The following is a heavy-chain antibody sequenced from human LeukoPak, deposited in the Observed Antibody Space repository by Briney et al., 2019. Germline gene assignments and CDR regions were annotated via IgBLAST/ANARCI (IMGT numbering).Heavy chain of an antibody. CDR3: ARGDSSSWYTNWFDP. Sequence: ASVKVSCKASGYTFTSYGISWVRQAPGQGLEWMGWISAYNGNTNYAQKLQGRVTMTRDMSTSTVYMELSSLRSEDTAVYYCARGDSSSWYTNWFDPWGQGTLVTVSS. CDR1: GYTFTSYG. CDR2: ISAYNGNT. J-gene: IGHJ5*02. V-gene: IGHV1-18*01. D-gene: IGHD6-13*01.